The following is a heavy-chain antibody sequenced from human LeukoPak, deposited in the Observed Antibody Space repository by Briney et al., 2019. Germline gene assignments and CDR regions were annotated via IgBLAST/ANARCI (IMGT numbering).Heavy chain of an antibody. CDR3: ARDRDSYDSSVAVY. Sequence: PGGSLRLSCAASGFTVSSNYMSWVRQAPGKGLEWVSVIYSGGSTYYADSVKGRFTISRDNSKNTLYLQMNSLRAEDTAVYYCARDRDSYDSSVAVYWGQGTLVTVSS. CDR1: GFTVSSNY. V-gene: IGHV3-66*01. D-gene: IGHD3-22*01. CDR2: IYSGGST. J-gene: IGHJ4*02.